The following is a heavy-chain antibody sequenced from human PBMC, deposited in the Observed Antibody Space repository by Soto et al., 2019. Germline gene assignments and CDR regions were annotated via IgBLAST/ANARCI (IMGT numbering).Heavy chain of an antibody. D-gene: IGHD1-20*01. V-gene: IGHV3-15*01. J-gene: IGHJ3*02. CDR1: GFTFSNAW. CDR3: TTERYNWNDDAFDI. Sequence: GGSLRLSCAASGFTFSNAWMSWVRQAPGKGLEWVGRIKSKTDGGTTDYAAPVKGRFTISRDDSKNTLYLQMNSLKTEAPAVYYCTTERYNWNDDAFDIWGQGTMVTVSS. CDR2: IKSKTDGGTT.